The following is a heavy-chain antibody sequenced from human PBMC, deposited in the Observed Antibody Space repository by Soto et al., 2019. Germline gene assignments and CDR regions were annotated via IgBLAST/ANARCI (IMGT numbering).Heavy chain of an antibody. V-gene: IGHV4-4*07. Sequence: SETLSLTCTVSGGSISSYYWSWIRQPAGKGLEWVGRIYTSGSTNYNPALKSRVSVSVDTSKNQFSLKLSSVTAADTAGYWGGAGIDYYGMEVWGQGTTVTVSS. CDR3: GAGIDYYGMEV. J-gene: IGHJ6*02. CDR2: IYTSGST. CDR1: GGSISSYY. D-gene: IGHD6-13*01.